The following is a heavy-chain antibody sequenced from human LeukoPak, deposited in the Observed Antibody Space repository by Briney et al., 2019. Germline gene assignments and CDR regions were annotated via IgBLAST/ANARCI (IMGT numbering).Heavy chain of an antibody. D-gene: IGHD6-19*01. CDR3: ARGIAVAGPYYFDY. CDR2: IKQDGGEK. CDR1: RFTFSSYW. Sequence: PGGSLRLSCAASRFTFSSYWMTWVRQAPGKGLEWVANIKQDGGEKHYVDSVKGRFTISRDNAKNSLYLQMHSLRADDTAVYYCARGIAVAGPYYFDYWGRGTLVTVSS. V-gene: IGHV3-7*02. J-gene: IGHJ4*02.